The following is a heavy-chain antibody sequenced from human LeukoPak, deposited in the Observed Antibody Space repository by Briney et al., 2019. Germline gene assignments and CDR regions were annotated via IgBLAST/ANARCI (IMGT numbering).Heavy chain of an antibody. CDR3: ATDHYYLDAFDI. J-gene: IGHJ3*02. CDR1: GYTLTELS. D-gene: IGHD3-22*01. Sequence: ASVKVSCKVSGYTLTELSMHWVRQAPGKGLEWMGGFDPEDGETIYAQKFQGRVTMTEDTSTDTAYMELSSLRSEDTAVYYCATDHYYLDAFDIWGQGTMVTVSS. CDR2: FDPEDGET. V-gene: IGHV1-24*01.